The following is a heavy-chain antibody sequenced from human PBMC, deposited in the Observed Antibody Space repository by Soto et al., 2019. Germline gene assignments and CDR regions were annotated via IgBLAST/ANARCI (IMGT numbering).Heavy chain of an antibody. V-gene: IGHV3-72*01. CDR2: TRNKANSYTT. CDR3: ARSRLAARPNYYYYYYGMDV. J-gene: IGHJ6*02. Sequence: PGGSLRLSCAASGFTFSDHYMDWVRQAPGKGLEWVGRTRNKANSYTTEYAASVKGRFTISRDDSKNSLYLQMNSLKTEDTAVYYCARSRLAARPNYYYYYYGMDVWGQGTTVTVSS. D-gene: IGHD6-6*01. CDR1: GFTFSDHY.